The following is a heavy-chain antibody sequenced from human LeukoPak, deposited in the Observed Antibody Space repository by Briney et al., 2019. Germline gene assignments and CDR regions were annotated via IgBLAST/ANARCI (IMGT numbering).Heavy chain of an antibody. V-gene: IGHV2-70*04. CDR3: APDLSKWGFDY. CDR1: GFSLSTSGMR. J-gene: IGHJ4*02. D-gene: IGHD7-27*01. Sequence: SGPALVKPTQTLTLTCTFSGFSLSTSGMRASWIRLPPGKALEWLARIDWDDDKFYSTSLKTRLTISKDTTKNQVVLTMTNMDPVDTATYYCAPDLSKWGFDYWGQGTLVTVSS. CDR2: IDWDDDK.